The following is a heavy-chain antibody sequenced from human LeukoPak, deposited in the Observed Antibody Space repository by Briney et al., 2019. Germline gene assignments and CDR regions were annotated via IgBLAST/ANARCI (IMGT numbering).Heavy chain of an antibody. J-gene: IGHJ6*02. CDR3: ARDRTYYYDSSGYYGNYYYYGMDV. CDR1: GGSISSYY. CDR2: IYYSGST. D-gene: IGHD3-22*01. Sequence: SETLSLTCTVSGGSISSYYWSWIRQPPGKGLEWIGYIYYSGSTNYNPSLKSRATISVDTSKNQFSLKLSSVTAADTAVYYCARDRTYYYDSSGYYGNYYYYGMDVWGQGTTVTVSS. V-gene: IGHV4-59*01.